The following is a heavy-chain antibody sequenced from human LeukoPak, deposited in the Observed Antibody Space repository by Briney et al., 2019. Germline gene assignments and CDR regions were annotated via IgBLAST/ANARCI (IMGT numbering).Heavy chain of an antibody. J-gene: IGHJ6*02. D-gene: IGHD6-6*01. CDR3: ARDKYYSRWQLVPNYYYYGMDV. Sequence: GGSLRLSCAASGFTFSTHWMSWVRQVPGKRLEWVANIKQDGSEMYYVDSVKGRFTISRDNVKNSLYLQMNSLRAEDTAVYYCARDKYYSRWQLVPNYYYYGMDVWGQGTTVTVSS. CDR1: GFTFSTHW. V-gene: IGHV3-7*01. CDR2: IKQDGSEM.